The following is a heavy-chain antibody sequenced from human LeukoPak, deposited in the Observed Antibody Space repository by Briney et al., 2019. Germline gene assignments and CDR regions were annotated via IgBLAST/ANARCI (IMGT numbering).Heavy chain of an antibody. CDR3: AKVGYRHMGIDY. V-gene: IGHV3-30-3*01. J-gene: IGHJ4*02. Sequence: PGGSLRLSCAASGFTFSSYAMHWVRQAPGKGLEWVAVISYDGSNKYYADSVKGRFTISRDNSKNTLYLQMNSLRAEDTAVYYCAKVGYRHMGIDYWGQGTLVTVSS. CDR2: ISYDGSNK. D-gene: IGHD1-1*01. CDR1: GFTFSSYA.